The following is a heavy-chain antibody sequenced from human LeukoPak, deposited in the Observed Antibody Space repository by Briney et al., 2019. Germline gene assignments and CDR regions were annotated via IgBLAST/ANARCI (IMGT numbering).Heavy chain of an antibody. D-gene: IGHD3-22*01. CDR3: AGDSLHYDSGGYQYYFDY. CDR1: GGTFSSYA. V-gene: IGHV1-69*01. Sequence: GSSVKVSCKASGGTFSSYAISWVRQAPGQGLEWMGGIIPIFGTANYAQKFQGRVMITADESTSTAYMELSSLRSEDTAVYYCAGDSLHYDSGGYQYYFDYWGQGTLVTVSS. J-gene: IGHJ4*02. CDR2: IIPIFGTA.